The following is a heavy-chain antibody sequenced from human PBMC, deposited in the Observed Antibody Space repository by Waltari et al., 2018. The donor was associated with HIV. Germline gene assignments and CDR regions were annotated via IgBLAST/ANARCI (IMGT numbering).Heavy chain of an antibody. CDR2: IHYNVNS. Sequence: QVQLLESGPGLVNPSETLSLTCTVSGGSIDQSYWSWIRQSPGKGLEWRGSIHYNVNSDYNSSLKSLVALSLDASNNQFFLNLTSVTAADTAVYFCAAYNNNWYYFDYWGQGFLVTVSS. CDR1: GGSIDQSY. D-gene: IGHD1-20*01. J-gene: IGHJ4*02. CDR3: AAYNNNWYYFDY. V-gene: IGHV4-59*03.